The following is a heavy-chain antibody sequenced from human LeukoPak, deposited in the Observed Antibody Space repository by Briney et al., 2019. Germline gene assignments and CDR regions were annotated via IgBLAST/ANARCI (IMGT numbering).Heavy chain of an antibody. CDR3: ARDGVCSGGSCYRYYYYYGMDV. D-gene: IGHD2-15*01. Sequence: ASVKVSCKASGGTFSSYAISWVRQAPGQGLEWMGGIIPIFGTANYAQKFQGRVTITADESTSTVYMELSSLRSEDTAVYYCARDGVCSGGSCYRYYYYYGMDVWGQGTTITVSS. CDR1: GGTFSSYA. CDR2: IIPIFGTA. J-gene: IGHJ6*02. V-gene: IGHV1-69*13.